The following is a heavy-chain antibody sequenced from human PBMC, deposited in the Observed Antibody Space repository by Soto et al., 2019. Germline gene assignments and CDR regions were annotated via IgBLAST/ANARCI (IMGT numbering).Heavy chain of an antibody. J-gene: IGHJ6*02. V-gene: IGHV1-69*01. CDR1: GGTFSSYA. CDR2: IIPIFGTA. D-gene: IGHD1-26*01. CDR3: ARGMGANRRVEYYYGMDV. Sequence: QVQLVQSGAEVQKPGSSVKVSCKASGGTFSSYAISWVRQAPGQGLEWMGGIIPIFGTANYAQKFQGRVTITADESTSTAYMELSSLRSEDTAVYYCARGMGANRRVEYYYGMDVWGQGTTVTVSS.